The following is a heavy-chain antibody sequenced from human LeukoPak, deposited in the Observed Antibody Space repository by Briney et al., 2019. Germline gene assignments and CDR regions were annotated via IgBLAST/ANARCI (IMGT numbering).Heavy chain of an antibody. CDR2: ISAYNGNT. Sequence: ASVKVSCKASGYTFTSYGISWVRQAPGQGLEWMGWISAYNGNTNYAQKLQGRVTMTTDTSTSTAYMELRSLRSVDTAVYYCARVTESQYSSGWEGVDYWGQGTLVTVSS. V-gene: IGHV1-18*01. CDR3: ARVTESQYSSGWEGVDY. D-gene: IGHD6-19*01. CDR1: GYTFTSYG. J-gene: IGHJ4*02.